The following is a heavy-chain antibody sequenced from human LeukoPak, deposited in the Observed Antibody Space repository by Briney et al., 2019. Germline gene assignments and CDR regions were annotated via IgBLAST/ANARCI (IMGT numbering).Heavy chain of an antibody. V-gene: IGHV1-2*02. J-gene: IGHJ4*02. Sequence: GASVKVSCKASGYTFTSYDINWVRQATGQGLEWMGWINPNSGGTNYAQKFQGRVTMTRDTSISTAYMELSRLRSDDTAVYYCARTRIVVVIKAFDYWGQGTLVTVSS. CDR2: INPNSGGT. CDR3: ARTRIVVVIKAFDY. D-gene: IGHD3-22*01. CDR1: GYTFTSYD.